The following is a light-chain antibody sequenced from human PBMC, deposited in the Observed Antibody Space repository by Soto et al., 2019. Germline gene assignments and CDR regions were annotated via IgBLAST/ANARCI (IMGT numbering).Light chain of an antibody. CDR2: GAS. V-gene: IGKV3-20*01. Sequence: EIVLTQSPGTLSLSPGERATLSYRASQSVISSYLAWYQQKPGQAPRLLIYGASSRATGIPDRFSGSGSGIDFTLTISRLEPEDFAVYYCQQYGSSLFTFGPGTKVDIK. CDR1: QSVISSY. J-gene: IGKJ3*01. CDR3: QQYGSSLFT.